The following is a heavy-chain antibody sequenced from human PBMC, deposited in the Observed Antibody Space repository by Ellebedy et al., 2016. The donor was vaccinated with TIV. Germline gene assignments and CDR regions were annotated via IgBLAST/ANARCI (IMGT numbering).Heavy chain of an antibody. J-gene: IGHJ4*02. CDR3: ARRYYYASGTYEYYFDY. Sequence: GGSLRLSXAASGFTFSSYGMHWVRQAPGKGLEWVAVISYDGSNKYYADSVKGRFTISRDNSKNTLYLQMNSLRAEDTAVYYCARRYYYASGTYEYYFDYWGQGTLVTVSS. V-gene: IGHV3-30*03. D-gene: IGHD3-10*01. CDR2: ISYDGSNK. CDR1: GFTFSSYG.